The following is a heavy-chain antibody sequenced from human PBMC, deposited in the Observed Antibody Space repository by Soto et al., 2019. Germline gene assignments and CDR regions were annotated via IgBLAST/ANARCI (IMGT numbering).Heavy chain of an antibody. D-gene: IGHD6-13*01. CDR1: GFTFSSYA. J-gene: IGHJ4*02. V-gene: IGHV3-64D*06. CDR3: VKALVTIAAAGIFDY. Sequence: GGSLRLSCSASGFTFSSYAMHWVRQAPGKGLEYVSAISSNGGSTYYADSVKGRFTISRDNSKNTLYLQMSSLRAEDTDVYYCVKALVTIAAAGIFDYWGQGTLVTVSS. CDR2: ISSNGGST.